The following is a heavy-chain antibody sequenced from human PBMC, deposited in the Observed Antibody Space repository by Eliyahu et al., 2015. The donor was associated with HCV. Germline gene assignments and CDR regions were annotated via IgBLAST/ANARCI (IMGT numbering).Heavy chain of an antibody. D-gene: IGHD3-22*01. J-gene: IGHJ3*02. V-gene: IGHV3-23*04. CDR2: ISGSGGST. Sequence: EMQLVESGGGLVQPGGSLRLSCAAXGFTFIXYAISWVRQAPGKGLEXVSTISGSGGSTYYADSVKGRFTISRDNSKNTLYLQMNSLRVEDTAVYYCAKDMGYDNSGYYRWGAFDIWGQGTMVTVSS. CDR1: GFTFIXYA. CDR3: AKDMGYDNSGYYRWGAFDI.